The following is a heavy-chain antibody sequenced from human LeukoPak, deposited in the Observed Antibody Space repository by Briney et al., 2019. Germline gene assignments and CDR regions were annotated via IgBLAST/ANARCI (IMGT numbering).Heavy chain of an antibody. J-gene: IGHJ4*02. CDR2: IIPIFGTA. V-gene: IGHV1-69*01. D-gene: IGHD3-9*01. CDR3: ARAELRYFDWLLSPFDY. Sequence: GGSLRLSCAASGYTFSSYAISWVRQAPGQGLEWMGGIIPIFGTANYAQKFQGRVTITADESTSTAYMELSSLRSEDTAVYYCARAELRYFDWLLSPFDYWGQGTLVTVSS. CDR1: GYTFSSYA.